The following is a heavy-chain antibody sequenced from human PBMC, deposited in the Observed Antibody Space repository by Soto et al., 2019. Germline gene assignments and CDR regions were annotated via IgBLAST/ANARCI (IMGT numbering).Heavy chain of an antibody. Sequence: QVQLVESGGGVVQPGRPLRLSCAASGFTFSSYGMHWVRQAPGKGLEWVAVISYDGSNKYYADSVKGRFTISRDNSKNTLYLQMNSLRAEDTAVYYCAKEGGRNGDYGGGFDYWGQGTLVTVSS. CDR3: AKEGGRNGDYGGGFDY. CDR1: GFTFSSYG. D-gene: IGHD4-17*01. J-gene: IGHJ4*02. V-gene: IGHV3-30*18. CDR2: ISYDGSNK.